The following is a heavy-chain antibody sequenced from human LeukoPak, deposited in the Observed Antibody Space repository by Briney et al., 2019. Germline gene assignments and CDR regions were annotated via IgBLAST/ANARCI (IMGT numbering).Heavy chain of an antibody. CDR1: GYTFTSYD. J-gene: IGHJ6*03. D-gene: IGHD3-3*01. CDR3: ARGNYDFWSGPPYYYYYYYMDV. CDR2: MNTNSGST. V-gene: IGHV1-8*01. Sequence: ASVKVSRKASGYTFTSYDIHWVRQPPGQGLEWMGCMNTNSGSTGDAQKFQGRATMTRSTSISTAYMELSSLRSEDTAVYYCARGNYDFWSGPPYYYYYYYMDVWGKGTTVTVSS.